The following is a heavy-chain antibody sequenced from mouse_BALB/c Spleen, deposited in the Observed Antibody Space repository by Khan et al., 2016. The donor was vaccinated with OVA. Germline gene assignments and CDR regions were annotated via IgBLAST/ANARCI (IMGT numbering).Heavy chain of an antibody. D-gene: IGHD1-1*01. V-gene: IGHV3-2*02. J-gene: IGHJ2*01. CDR2: ISYSGNT. CDR3: ASVYGGDVDY. CDR1: GYSITSDYA. Sequence: EVQLQESGPGLVTPSQSLSLTCTVTGYSITSDYAWNWIRQFPGNKLEWMGFISYSGNTNYNPSLTSRISITRNTSKNQFFLQLNSMTTEDTATYYCASVYGGDVDYWGQGTTLTVSS.